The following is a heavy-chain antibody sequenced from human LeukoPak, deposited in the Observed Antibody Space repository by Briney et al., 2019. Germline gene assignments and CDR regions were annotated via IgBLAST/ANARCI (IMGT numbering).Heavy chain of an antibody. V-gene: IGHV3-30-3*01. CDR1: GFTFSNYA. D-gene: IGHD5-12*01. CDR3: ARGGYSADDWIWPADY. CDR2: ISYDGSNK. J-gene: IGHJ4*02. Sequence: GGSLRLSCAASGFTFSNYAMHWVRQAPGKGLEWVAVISYDGSNKYYADSVKGRFTISRDNFKNTLSLQMNGLRAEDTAVYYCARGGYSADDWIWPADYWGQGTLVTASS.